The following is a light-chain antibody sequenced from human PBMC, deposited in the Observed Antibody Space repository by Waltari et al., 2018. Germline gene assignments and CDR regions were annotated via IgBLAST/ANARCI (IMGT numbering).Light chain of an antibody. CDR3: QAWDSRTYVV. V-gene: IGLV3-1*01. CDR2: QDT. CDR1: KLEDKY. J-gene: IGLJ2*01. Sequence: SYELTQPPSVSVSPGQTASITCSGDKLEDKYVCWYQQKPGQSPVMVIYQDTRRPSESPWRFSGSSSGNTATLTISGTQAVDEADYYCQAWDSRTYVVFGGGTKLTVL.